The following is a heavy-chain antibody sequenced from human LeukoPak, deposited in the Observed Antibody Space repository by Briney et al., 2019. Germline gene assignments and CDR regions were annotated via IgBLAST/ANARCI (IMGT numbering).Heavy chain of an antibody. V-gene: IGHV3-7*01. J-gene: IGHJ6*02. CDR3: ARASVHYYYGMDV. CDR2: IKQDGSEK. CDR1: GFTFSSYW. Sequence: PGGSLRLSCAASGFTFSSYWMSWVRQAPGRGLEWVANIKQDGSEKYYVDSVKGRFTISRDNAKNSLYLQMNSLRAEDTAVYYCARASVHYYYGMDVWGQGTTVTVSS.